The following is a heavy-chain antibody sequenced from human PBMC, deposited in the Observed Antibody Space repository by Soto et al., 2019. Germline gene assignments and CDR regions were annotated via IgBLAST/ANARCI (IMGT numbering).Heavy chain of an antibody. Sequence: QVQLVQSGAEVKKPGASVKVSCKASGYTFTGYYMHWVRQAPGQGLEWMGWINPNSGGTNYEQKFQGRVTMTRDTSISTAYMELSRLRSDDTAVYYWAKTDEYGWYFDLWGRGTLVTVSS. J-gene: IGHJ2*01. D-gene: IGHD4-17*01. CDR1: GYTFTGYY. CDR3: AKTDEYGWYFDL. V-gene: IGHV1-2*02. CDR2: INPNSGGT.